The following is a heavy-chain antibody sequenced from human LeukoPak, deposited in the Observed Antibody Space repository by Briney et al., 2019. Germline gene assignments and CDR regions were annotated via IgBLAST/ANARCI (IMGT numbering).Heavy chain of an antibody. CDR1: GGSISSSSYY. CDR3: ARAGPQVDAFDI. J-gene: IGHJ3*02. D-gene: IGHD1-1*01. V-gene: IGHV4-39*07. Sequence: SETLSLTCTVSGGSISSSSYYWGWIRQPPGKGLEWIGSIYYSGSTYYNPSLKSRVTISVDTSKNQFSLKLSSVTAADTAVYYCARAGPQVDAFDIWGQGTMVTVSS. CDR2: IYYSGST.